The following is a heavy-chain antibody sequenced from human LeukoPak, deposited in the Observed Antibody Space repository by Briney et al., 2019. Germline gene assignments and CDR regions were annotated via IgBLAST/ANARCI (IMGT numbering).Heavy chain of an antibody. CDR2: ISYDGSNK. J-gene: IGHJ4*02. CDR1: GFTFSSYG. CDR3: ATAIVGATDY. V-gene: IGHV3-30*03. Sequence: PGGSLRLSCAASGFTFSSYGMHWVRQAPGKGLEWVAVISYDGSNKYYADSVKGRFTISRDNSKNTLYLQMNSLRAEDTAVYYCATAIVGATDYWGQGTLVTVSS. D-gene: IGHD1-26*01.